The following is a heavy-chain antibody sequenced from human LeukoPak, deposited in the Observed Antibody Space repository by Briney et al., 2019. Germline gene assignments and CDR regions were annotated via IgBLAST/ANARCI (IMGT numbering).Heavy chain of an antibody. D-gene: IGHD3-22*01. Sequence: GGSLRLSCAASGFTFSSYTMHWVRQAPGKGLEWVSTITTGDGNTYYADSVKGRFTISRDNSKNTLYLQMNSLRAEDTAVYYCANRGMGDYYDSSGYYDFDYWGQGTLVTVSS. CDR1: GFTFSSYT. CDR2: ITTGDGNT. CDR3: ANRGMGDYYDSSGYYDFDY. J-gene: IGHJ4*02. V-gene: IGHV3-23*01.